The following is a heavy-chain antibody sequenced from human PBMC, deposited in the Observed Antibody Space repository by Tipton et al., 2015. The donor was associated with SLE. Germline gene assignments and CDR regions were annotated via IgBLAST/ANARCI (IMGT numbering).Heavy chain of an antibody. CDR1: GFTFSSYA. J-gene: IGHJ6*03. V-gene: IGHV3-30*04. CDR2: ISYDGSNK. CDR3: AREGVTYYYYMDV. Sequence: SLRLSCAASGFTFSSYAMHWVRQAPGKGLEWVAVISYDGSNKYYADSVKGRFTISRDNSKNTLYLQMNSLRAEDTAVYYCAREGVTYYYYMDVWGKGTTVTVPS. D-gene: IGHD2-21*02.